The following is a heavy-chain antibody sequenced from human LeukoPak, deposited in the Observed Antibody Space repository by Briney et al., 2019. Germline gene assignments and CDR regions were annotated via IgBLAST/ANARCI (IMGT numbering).Heavy chain of an antibody. V-gene: IGHV3-33*01. J-gene: IGHJ4*02. Sequence: HPGRSLRLSCAAFGFAFNTYAMHWVRQAPGQGLEWVALIWHDGSHKFYSNSVRGQFTISRDNSKNTVSLRMNNLRPEDTAVYYCARDDYVDTAMVEYFDYWGQGTLVTVSS. CDR1: GFAFNTYA. CDR3: ARDDYVDTAMVEYFDY. CDR2: IWHDGSHK. D-gene: IGHD5-18*01.